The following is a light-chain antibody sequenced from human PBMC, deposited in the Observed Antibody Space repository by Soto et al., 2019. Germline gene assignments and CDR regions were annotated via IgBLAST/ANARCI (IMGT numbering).Light chain of an antibody. CDR2: EVS. CDR1: SSDVGNYNL. Sequence: QSVLTQPASVSGSPGQSITISCTGTSSDVGNYNLVAWYQQHPGKAPKLMFYEVSRRPSGVSNRFSGSKSGNTASLTISGLQAEDEADYYCCSYAGSSTYVVFGGGT. V-gene: IGLV2-23*02. J-gene: IGLJ2*01. CDR3: CSYAGSSTYVV.